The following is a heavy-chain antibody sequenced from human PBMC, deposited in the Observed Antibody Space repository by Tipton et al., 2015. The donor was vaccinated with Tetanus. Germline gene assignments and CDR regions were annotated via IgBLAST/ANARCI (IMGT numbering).Heavy chain of an antibody. Sequence: TLSLTCTVSGGPLRSGDHYWSWIRQPPGKGLEWLAYISSSGSTNSNYSPKSRITISRDTSKNQFSLKLASVTAADTAVYYCARANYDFPKKGPFDSWGQGTLVIVSS. CDR1: GGPLRSGDHY. D-gene: IGHD3-3*01. CDR3: ARANYDFPKKGPFDS. CDR2: ISSSGST. J-gene: IGHJ4*02. V-gene: IGHV4-61*08.